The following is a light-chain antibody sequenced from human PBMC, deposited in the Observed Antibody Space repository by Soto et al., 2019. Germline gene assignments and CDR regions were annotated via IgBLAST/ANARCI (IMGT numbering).Light chain of an antibody. J-gene: IGLJ2*01. CDR2: SSD. V-gene: IGLV1-44*01. Sequence: QSMLTQPPSASGTPGQRVTISCSGSSSNIGSNTVNWYHQLPGTAPKLLIYSSDQRPSGVPDRFSGSKSGTSASLAISGLQSEDEGDYYCAAWDDSLNGPVFGGGTKLTVL. CDR1: SSNIGSNT. CDR3: AAWDDSLNGPV.